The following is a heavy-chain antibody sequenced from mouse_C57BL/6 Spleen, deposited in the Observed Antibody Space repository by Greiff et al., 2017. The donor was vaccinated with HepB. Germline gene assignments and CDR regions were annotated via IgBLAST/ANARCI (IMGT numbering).Heavy chain of an antibody. D-gene: IGHD1-1*01. Sequence: QVQLPQPGAELVKPGASVKLSCKASGYTFTSYWMQWVKQRPGQGLEWIGEIDPSDSYTNYNQKFKGKATLTVDTSSSTAYMQLSSLTSEDSAVYYCARSRTVVAHFDYWGQGTTLTVSS. CDR1: GYTFTSYW. CDR3: ARSRTVVAHFDY. J-gene: IGHJ2*01. CDR2: IDPSDSYT. V-gene: IGHV1-50*01.